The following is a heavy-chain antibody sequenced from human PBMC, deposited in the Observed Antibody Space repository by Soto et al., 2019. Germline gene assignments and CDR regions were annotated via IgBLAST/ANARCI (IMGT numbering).Heavy chain of an antibody. CDR3: AKDHGSGWRFDY. CDR2: ISGGGGST. D-gene: IGHD6-19*01. V-gene: IGHV3-23*01. CDR1: GFTFSSYD. J-gene: IGHJ4*02. Sequence: PGGSLRLSCAASGFTFSSYDMTWVRQAPGRGLEWASAISGGGGSTYYADSVRGRFTISRDNSKNTLYLQMNSLRVEDTAVYFCAKDHGSGWRFDYWGQGTLVTVSS.